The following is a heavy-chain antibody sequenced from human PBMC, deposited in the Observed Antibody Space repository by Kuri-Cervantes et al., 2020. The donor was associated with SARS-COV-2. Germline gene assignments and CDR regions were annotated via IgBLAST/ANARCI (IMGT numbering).Heavy chain of an antibody. D-gene: IGHD3-22*01. CDR1: GFTFSSYA. CDR3: ARSNYYDSSGYYYVSDGMDV. V-gene: IGHV3-23*01. J-gene: IGHJ6*02. Sequence: GGSLRLSCAASGFTFSSYAMSWVRQAPGKGLEWVSAISGSGGSTYYADSVKGRFTISRDNAKNSLYLQMNSLRDEDTAVYYCARSNYYDSSGYYYVSDGMDVWGQGTTVTVSS. CDR2: ISGSGGST.